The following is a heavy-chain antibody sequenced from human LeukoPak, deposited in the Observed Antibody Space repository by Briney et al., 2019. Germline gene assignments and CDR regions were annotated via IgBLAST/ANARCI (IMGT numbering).Heavy chain of an antibody. CDR2: ISSSGTTM. J-gene: IGHJ4*02. Sequence: GGSLRLSCAASGFTFSSYWMHWVRQAPGKGLEWVSYISSSGTTMYYADSVKGRFTISRDNAKNSLYLQMNSLRAEDTALYYCAKDIVPQWELLPLLDYWGQGTLVTVSS. CDR3: AKDIVPQWELLPLLDY. V-gene: IGHV3-48*04. D-gene: IGHD1-26*01. CDR1: GFTFSSYW.